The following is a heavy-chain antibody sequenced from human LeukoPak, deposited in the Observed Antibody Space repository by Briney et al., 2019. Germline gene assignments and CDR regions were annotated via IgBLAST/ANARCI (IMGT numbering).Heavy chain of an antibody. D-gene: IGHD3-10*01. V-gene: IGHV1-46*01. CDR3: ARSSITMVRGVTSPPAY. Sequence: ASVKVSCKASGYTFTSYYMHWVRQAPGQGLEWMGIINLSGGRTSYAQKFQGRVTITRDTTTSTVYMELSSLRSEDTAVYYCARSSITMVRGVTSPPAYWGQGTLVTVSS. J-gene: IGHJ4*02. CDR1: GYTFTSYY. CDR2: INLSGGRT.